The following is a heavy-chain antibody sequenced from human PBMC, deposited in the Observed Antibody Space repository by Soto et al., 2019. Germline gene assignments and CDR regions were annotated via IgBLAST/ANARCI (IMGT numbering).Heavy chain of an antibody. D-gene: IGHD3-10*01. CDR3: AREGRITMVRGGRFDY. CDR2: IWYDGSNK. CDR1: GFTFSSYG. Sequence: QVQLVESGGGVVQPGRSLRLSCAASGFTFSSYGMHWVRQAPGKGLEWVAVIWYDGSNKYYADSVKGRFTISRDNSKNTVYLQMNSLRDEDTAVYYCAREGRITMVRGGRFDYWGQGTLVTVAS. J-gene: IGHJ4*02. V-gene: IGHV3-33*01.